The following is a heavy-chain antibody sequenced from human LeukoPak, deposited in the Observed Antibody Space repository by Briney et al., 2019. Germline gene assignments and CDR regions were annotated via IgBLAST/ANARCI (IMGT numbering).Heavy chain of an antibody. D-gene: IGHD3-9*01. CDR2: ITWNSDDM. CDR1: GFTFDGYG. Sequence: GGSLRLSCAASGFTFDGYGMYWVRQAPGKGLEWVSGITWNSDDMAYADSVKGRFTISRDNAKNCLYLQMNSLRVEDTALYYCTKVTDWRTGFDYWGQGTLVTVSS. CDR3: TKVTDWRTGFDY. J-gene: IGHJ4*02. V-gene: IGHV3-9*01.